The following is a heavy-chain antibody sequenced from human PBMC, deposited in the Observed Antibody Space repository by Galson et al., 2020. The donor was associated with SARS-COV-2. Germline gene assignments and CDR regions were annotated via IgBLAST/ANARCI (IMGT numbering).Heavy chain of an antibody. CDR2: IKSKIHGGTA. Sequence: GGSLRLSCAASGLSFSDAWMTWVRQAPGKGLEWIGRIKSKIHGGTADYAAPVKGRFTISRDNSHDTVYLQMNSLTREDTAIYFCSTELRENWFEPWGQGTLVIVSS. CDR1: GLSFSDAW. V-gene: IGHV3-15*01. D-gene: IGHD4-17*01. J-gene: IGHJ5*02. CDR3: STELRENWFEP.